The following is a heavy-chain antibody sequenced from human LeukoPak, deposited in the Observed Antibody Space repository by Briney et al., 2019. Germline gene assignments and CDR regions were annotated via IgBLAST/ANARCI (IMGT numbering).Heavy chain of an antibody. CDR3: AGLGATGYYYYYGMDV. D-gene: IGHD1-26*01. CDR2: INHSGST. J-gene: IGHJ6*02. Sequence: SETLSLTCAVYGGSFSGYYWSWLRQPPGKGLEWSGEINHSGSTNYNPSLKSRVTISVDTSKNQFSLKLSSVTAADTAVYYCAGLGATGYYYYYGMDVWGQGTTVTVSS. V-gene: IGHV4-34*01. CDR1: GGSFSGYY.